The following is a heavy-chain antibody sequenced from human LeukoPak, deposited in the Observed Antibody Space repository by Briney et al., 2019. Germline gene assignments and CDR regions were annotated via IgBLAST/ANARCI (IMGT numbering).Heavy chain of an antibody. J-gene: IGHJ6*03. Sequence: ASVKVSCKASGYTFTGYYMHWVRQAPGQGLEWMGWINPNSGGTNYAQKFRGWVTMTRDTSISTAYMELSRLRSDDTAVYYCARDGYRLSGYFYYMDVWGKGTTVTVSS. CDR2: INPNSGGT. CDR3: ARDGYRLSGYFYYMDV. CDR1: GYTFTGYY. D-gene: IGHD2-2*03. V-gene: IGHV1-2*04.